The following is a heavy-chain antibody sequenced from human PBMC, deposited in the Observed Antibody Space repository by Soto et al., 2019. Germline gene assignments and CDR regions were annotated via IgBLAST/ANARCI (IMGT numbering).Heavy chain of an antibody. CDR2: ISSSSSYI. J-gene: IGHJ6*02. D-gene: IGHD5-12*01. V-gene: IGHV3-21*01. CDR3: ARVDNSGYDFGGMDV. Sequence: EVQLVESGGGLVKPGGSLRLSCAASGFTFSSYSMNWVRQAPGKGLEWVSSISSSSSYIYYADSVKGRFTISRDNAKNSLYLQMNSLRAEDTAVYYCARVDNSGYDFGGMDVWGQGTTVTVSS. CDR1: GFTFSSYS.